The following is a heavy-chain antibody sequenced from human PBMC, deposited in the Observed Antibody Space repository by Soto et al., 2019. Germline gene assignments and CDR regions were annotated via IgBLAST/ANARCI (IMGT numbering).Heavy chain of an antibody. CDR2: IIPILGIA. J-gene: IGHJ4*02. CDR3: ARVYFYCSSTSCSPDY. V-gene: IGHV1-69*02. Sequence: QVQLVQSGAEVKKPGSSVKVSCKASGGTFSSYTISWVRQAPGQGLEWMGRIIPILGIANYAQKFQGRVTIAADKSKSIAYREPSSVITQDTGVYYCARVYFYCSSTSCSPDYWGQGTLVTVSS. CDR1: GGTFSSYT. D-gene: IGHD2-2*01.